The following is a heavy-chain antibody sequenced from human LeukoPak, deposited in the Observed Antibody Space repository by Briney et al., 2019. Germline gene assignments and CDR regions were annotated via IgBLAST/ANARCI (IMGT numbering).Heavy chain of an antibody. Sequence: GGSLRLSCAASGFTFSSYAMSWLRQAPGKGLEWVSAISGSGGSTYYADSVKGRFTISRDNSKNTLYLQMNSLRAEDTAVYYCAKDLLWFGESGDAFDIWGQGTMVTVSS. CDR2: ISGSGGST. D-gene: IGHD3-10*01. CDR1: GFTFSSYA. J-gene: IGHJ3*02. CDR3: AKDLLWFGESGDAFDI. V-gene: IGHV3-23*01.